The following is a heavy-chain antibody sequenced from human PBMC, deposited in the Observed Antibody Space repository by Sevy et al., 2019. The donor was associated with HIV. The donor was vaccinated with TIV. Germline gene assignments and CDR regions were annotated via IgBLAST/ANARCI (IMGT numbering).Heavy chain of an antibody. D-gene: IGHD4-17*01. CDR3: ARDFYEFGDPRGLDY. CDR2: SSYDGGNI. Sequence: GGSMRLSCTASGFILGYYAMHWVRQAPGKGLEWVAVSSYDGGNIYYADSVQGRFTVSRDNSKNTLYLQMNSLRPEGTAMYYCARDFYEFGDPRGLDYWGQGVLVTVSS. CDR1: GFILGYYA. J-gene: IGHJ4*02. V-gene: IGHV3-30-3*01.